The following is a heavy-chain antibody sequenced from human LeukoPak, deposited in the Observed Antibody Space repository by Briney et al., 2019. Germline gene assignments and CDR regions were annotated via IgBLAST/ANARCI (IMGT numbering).Heavy chain of an antibody. J-gene: IGHJ5*02. Sequence: PSETLSLTCAVYGGSFSGYYWSWIRQPPGKGLEWIGEINHSGSTNYNPSLKSRVTISVDTSKNQFYLKLSSVTAADTAVYYCARDSGTTGEVKFDPWGHGILVTVSS. CDR2: INHSGST. CDR1: GGSFSGYY. CDR3: ARDSGTTGEVKFDP. V-gene: IGHV4-34*01. D-gene: IGHD3-10*01.